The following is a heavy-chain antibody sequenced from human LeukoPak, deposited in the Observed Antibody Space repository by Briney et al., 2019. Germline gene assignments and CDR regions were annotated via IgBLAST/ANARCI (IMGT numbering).Heavy chain of an antibody. CDR2: INHRGST. Sequence: PGTRSLTWAVQGGSFSGYYGSWIRQPPREGLGWIGEINHRGSTNYNPSLKGRVTISVDTSKNQFSLKLSSVTAADAAVYYCARGRGDAGTGYWGQGTLVTVSS. D-gene: IGHD6-13*01. CDR3: ARGRGDAGTGY. V-gene: IGHV4-34*01. J-gene: IGHJ4*02. CDR1: GGSFSGYY.